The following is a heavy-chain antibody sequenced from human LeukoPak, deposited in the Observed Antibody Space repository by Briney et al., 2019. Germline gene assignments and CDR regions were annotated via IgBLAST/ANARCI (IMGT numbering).Heavy chain of an antibody. V-gene: IGHV3-53*01. D-gene: IGHD6-19*01. CDR3: ARGPDVSGWYFGHDY. Sequence: GGSLRLSCAASGFTFSSYWMHWVRQAPGKGLEWVSVIYSGGSTYYADSVKGRFTISRDNSKNTLYLQMNSLRAEDTAVYYCARGPDVSGWYFGHDYWGQGTLVTVSS. J-gene: IGHJ4*02. CDR2: IYSGGST. CDR1: GFTFSSYW.